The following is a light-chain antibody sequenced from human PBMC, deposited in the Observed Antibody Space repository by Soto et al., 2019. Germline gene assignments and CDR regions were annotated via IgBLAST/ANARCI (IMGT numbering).Light chain of an antibody. J-gene: IGKJ1*01. Sequence: DIQMTPSPSTLSASVGARVTITCRASQRTSSWLAWYQQKPGKAPKLLTYKAPSLESGVPSRFSGSGSGTDFTLATSSLQPEDSATYYCQHYNSYSEAFGQGTKVDIK. CDR3: QHYNSYSEA. CDR1: QRTSSW. CDR2: KAP. V-gene: IGKV1-5*03.